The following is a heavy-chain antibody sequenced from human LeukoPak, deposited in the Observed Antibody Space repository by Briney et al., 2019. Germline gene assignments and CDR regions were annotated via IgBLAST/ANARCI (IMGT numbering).Heavy chain of an antibody. J-gene: IGHJ6*03. CDR2: FDPEDGET. CDR3: ATARYYYYYMDV. CDR1: GYTLTELS. Sequence: ASVTVSFKVSGYTLTELSMHWVRQAPGKGREWMGGFDPEDGETIYAQKFQGRVTMTEDTSTDAAYMELSSLRSEDTAVYYCATARYYYYYMDVWGKGTTVTISS. V-gene: IGHV1-24*01.